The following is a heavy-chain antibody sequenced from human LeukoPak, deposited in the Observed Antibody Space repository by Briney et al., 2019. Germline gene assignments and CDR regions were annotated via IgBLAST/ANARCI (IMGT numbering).Heavy chain of an antibody. D-gene: IGHD6-19*01. CDR3: ARERQSRQMDV. CDR2: IYYSGST. CDR1: AGSIGSYY. V-gene: IGHV4-59*01. J-gene: IGHJ6*02. Sequence: SETLSLTCTVSAGSIGSYYWTWIRQPPGKGLEWIGYIYYSGSTNYNPSLESRVTISLDTSKNQFSLKLSSVTAADTAVYYCARERQSRQMDVWGQGTTVTVSS.